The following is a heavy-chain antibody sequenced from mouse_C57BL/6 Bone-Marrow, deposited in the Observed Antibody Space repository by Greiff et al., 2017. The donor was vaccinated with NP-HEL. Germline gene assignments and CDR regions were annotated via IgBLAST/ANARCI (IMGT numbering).Heavy chain of an antibody. CDR3: ASYDGYYVIDY. J-gene: IGHJ2*01. CDR1: GFTFSSYT. CDR2: ISGGGGNT. Sequence: EVQLVESGGGLVKPGGSLKLSCAASGFTFSSYTMSWVRQTPEKRLEWVATISGGGGNTYYPDSVKGRFTISRDNAKNTLYLQMSSLRSEDTALYYCASYDGYYVIDYWGQGTTLTVSS. D-gene: IGHD2-3*01. V-gene: IGHV5-9*01.